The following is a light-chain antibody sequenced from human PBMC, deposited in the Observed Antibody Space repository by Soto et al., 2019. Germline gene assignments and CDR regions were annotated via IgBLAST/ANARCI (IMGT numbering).Light chain of an antibody. CDR2: DKF. J-gene: IGKJ1*01. V-gene: IGKV3-11*01. Sequence: ELVLTQSPATLSLSPGAIATLSCRASQSVSSYLAWYQQKPGQAPRLLVYDKFNRATGIPTRFSGSVSGPDFSLTISGLEPEDSAVYYCKQRSTWPKVGKGNKVDIK. CDR1: QSVSSY. CDR3: KQRSTWPK.